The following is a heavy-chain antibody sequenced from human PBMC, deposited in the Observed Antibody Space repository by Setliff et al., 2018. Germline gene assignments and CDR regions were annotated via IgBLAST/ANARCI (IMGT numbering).Heavy chain of an antibody. CDR1: GFNFRNYN. J-gene: IGHJ1*01. V-gene: IGHV3-21*01. Sequence: GGSLRLSCAASGFNFRNYNMHWVRQAPGKGLEWVSSISFSSSSISYASSVKGRFTISRDSAKNSLFLQMKSLRAEDTAVYYCARASLGKFGSAVEYFHHWGQGTLVTVSS. CDR2: ISFSSSSI. CDR3: ARASLGKFGSAVEYFHH. D-gene: IGHD2-15*01.